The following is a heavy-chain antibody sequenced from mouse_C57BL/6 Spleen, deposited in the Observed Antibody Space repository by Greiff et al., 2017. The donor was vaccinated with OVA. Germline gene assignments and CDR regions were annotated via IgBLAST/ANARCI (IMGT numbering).Heavy chain of an antibody. D-gene: IGHD1-1*01. CDR3: TREDYGSSWYYFDY. CDR1: GYTFTDYE. CDR2: IDPETGGT. V-gene: IGHV1-15*01. J-gene: IGHJ2*01. Sequence: LVESGAELVRPGASVTLSCKASGYTFTDYEMHWVKQTPVHGLEWIGAIDPETGGTAYNQKFKGKAILTADKSSSTAYMELRSLTSEDSAVYYCTREDYGSSWYYFDYWGQGTTLTVSS.